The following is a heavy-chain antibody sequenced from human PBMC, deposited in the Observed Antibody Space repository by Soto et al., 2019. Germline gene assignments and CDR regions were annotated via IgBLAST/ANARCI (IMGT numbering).Heavy chain of an antibody. V-gene: IGHV3-23*01. CDR1: GFTFSSYA. J-gene: IGHJ1*01. CDR3: ANMEADPMVRGVIIRAEYFQH. Sequence: EVQLLESGGGLVQPGGSLRLSCAASGFTFSSYAMSWVRQAPGKGLEWVSAISGSGGSTYYADSVQGRFTISRDNSKTTLYLQMSSMRSEDTAVYYCANMEADPMVRGVIIRAEYFQHWGQGTLVTVSS. D-gene: IGHD3-10*01. CDR2: ISGSGGST.